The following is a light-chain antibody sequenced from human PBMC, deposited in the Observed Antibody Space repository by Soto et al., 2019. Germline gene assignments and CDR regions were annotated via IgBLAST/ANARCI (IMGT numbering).Light chain of an antibody. CDR2: GNS. CDR3: QSYDSSLEGVV. V-gene: IGLV1-40*01. J-gene: IGLJ2*01. CDR1: SSNIGAGYD. Sequence: QSVLTQPPSVSGAPGQRVTISCTGSSSNIGAGYDVHWYQQLPRTAPKLLIYGNSNRPSGVPDRFSGSKSGTSASLAITGLQAEDEADYYCQSYDSSLEGVVFGGGTKVTVL.